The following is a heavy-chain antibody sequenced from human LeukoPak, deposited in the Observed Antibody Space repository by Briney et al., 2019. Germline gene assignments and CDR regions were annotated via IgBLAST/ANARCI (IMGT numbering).Heavy chain of an antibody. V-gene: IGHV4-59*01. J-gene: IGHJ6*03. CDR2: IFYSGNT. D-gene: IGHD6-6*01. CDR3: ARGYSSSSVLGYYYYYMDV. CDR1: GGSISTYY. Sequence: SETLSLTCTVSGGSISTYYWSWLWQSPGKGLEWVGYIFYSGNTDYNPSLQSRVTISLDTSKNQFSLKLSSVTAADTALYYCARGYSSSSVLGYYYYYMDVWGKGTTVTVSS.